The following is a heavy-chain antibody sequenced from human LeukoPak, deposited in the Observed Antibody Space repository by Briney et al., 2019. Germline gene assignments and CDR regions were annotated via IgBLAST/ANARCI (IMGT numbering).Heavy chain of an antibody. CDR1: GFTFSSYS. CDR3: AREHSGSSPYFDY. Sequence: GGSLRLSCAASGFTFSSYSMNWVRQAPGKGLEWVSYISSSSTTIYYADSVKGRFTISRDNAKNSLYLQMNSLRAEDTAVYFCAREHSGSSPYFDYWGQGTLVTVSS. D-gene: IGHD1-26*01. J-gene: IGHJ4*02. CDR2: ISSSSTTI. V-gene: IGHV3-48*04.